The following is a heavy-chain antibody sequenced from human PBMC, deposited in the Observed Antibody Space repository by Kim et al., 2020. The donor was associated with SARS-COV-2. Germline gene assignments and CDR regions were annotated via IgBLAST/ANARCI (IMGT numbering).Heavy chain of an antibody. Sequence: SVKGRLNISRDTSKNTLYLQLNSLRPEDTAVYYCAKDLKSGGYYYYYGMDVWGQGTTVTVSS. J-gene: IGHJ6*02. CDR3: AKDLKSGGYYYYYGMDV. D-gene: IGHD1-26*01. V-gene: IGHV3-30*02.